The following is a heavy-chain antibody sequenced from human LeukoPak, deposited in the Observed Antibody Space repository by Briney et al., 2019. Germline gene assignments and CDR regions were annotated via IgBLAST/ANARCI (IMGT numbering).Heavy chain of an antibody. V-gene: IGHV1-24*01. CDR1: GYTFTSYG. Sequence: ASVKVSCKASGYTFTSYGISWVRQAPGKGLEWMGGFDPEDGETIYAQKFQGRVTMTEDTSTDTAYMELSSLRSEDTAVYYCATATITMVRGVFDYWGQGTLVTVSS. D-gene: IGHD3-10*01. J-gene: IGHJ4*02. CDR3: ATATITMVRGVFDY. CDR2: FDPEDGET.